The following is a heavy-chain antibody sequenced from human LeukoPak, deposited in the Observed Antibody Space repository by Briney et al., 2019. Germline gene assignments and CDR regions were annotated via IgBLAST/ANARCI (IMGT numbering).Heavy chain of an antibody. V-gene: IGHV4-39*01. Sequence: SETLSLTCTVSGGSISSSGYSWGWIRQPPGRGLEWIVTIYYSGNTYYNPSLKSRVTVSLDTSKSEFFLKLSSVTAADTAMYYCARHGCSAGSCSLAWFDPWGQGTLVTVSS. CDR2: IYYSGNT. D-gene: IGHD2-15*01. CDR1: GGSISSSGYS. CDR3: ARHGCSAGSCSLAWFDP. J-gene: IGHJ5*02.